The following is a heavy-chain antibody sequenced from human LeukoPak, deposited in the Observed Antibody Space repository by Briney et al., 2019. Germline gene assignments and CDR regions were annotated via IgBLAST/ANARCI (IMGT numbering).Heavy chain of an antibody. Sequence: GASVKVSCKASGYTFTSYAMNWVRQAPGQGLEWMGWINTNTGNPTYAQGFTGRFVFSLDTSVSTAYLQISSLKAEDTAVYYCARDGFNYGSGREHWFDPWGQGTLVTVSS. CDR3: ARDGFNYGSGREHWFDP. CDR1: GYTFTSYA. J-gene: IGHJ5*02. V-gene: IGHV7-4-1*02. D-gene: IGHD3-10*01. CDR2: INTNTGNP.